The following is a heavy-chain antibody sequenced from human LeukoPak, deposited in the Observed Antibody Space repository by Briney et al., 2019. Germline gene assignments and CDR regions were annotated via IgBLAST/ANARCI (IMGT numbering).Heavy chain of an antibody. V-gene: IGHV1-46*01. Sequence: ASVKVSCKASGYTFTSYYMHWVRQAPGQGLEWMGIINPSGGSTSYAQKFQGRVTMTRDTSASTVYMELSSLRSEDTAVYYCATAMAYRNFDYWGQGTLVTVSS. CDR3: ATAMAYRNFDY. CDR1: GYTFTSYY. CDR2: INPSGGST. D-gene: IGHD3-10*01. J-gene: IGHJ4*02.